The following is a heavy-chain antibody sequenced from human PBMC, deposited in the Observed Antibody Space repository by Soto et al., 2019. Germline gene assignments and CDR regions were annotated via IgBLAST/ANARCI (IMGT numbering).Heavy chain of an antibody. CDR3: ARRGSGSDYDY. D-gene: IGHD1-26*01. CDR2: ISGSGDST. J-gene: IGHJ4*02. V-gene: IGHV3-23*01. CDR1: GFTFSSYA. Sequence: EVQLLESGGGLVQPGGSLRLSCAASGFTFSSYAMRWVRQAPVKGLEWVSAISGSGDSTYYADSVKGRFTISRDNSKNPLYLQMNSLRAEETAVNYCARRGSGSDYDYWGQGTLVTVSS.